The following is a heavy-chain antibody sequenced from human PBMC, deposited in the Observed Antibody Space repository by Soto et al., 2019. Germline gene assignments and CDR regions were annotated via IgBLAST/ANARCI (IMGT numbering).Heavy chain of an antibody. Sequence: EVQLVESGGGLVKPGGSLRLSCAASGFTFSSYSMNWVRQAPGKGLEWVSSISSSSSYIYYADSVKGRFTISRDNAKNSLYLQMNSLRAEDTAVYYCARDIDYYDSSGYSRDYWSQGTLVTVSS. J-gene: IGHJ4*02. CDR2: ISSSSSYI. D-gene: IGHD3-22*01. CDR1: GFTFSSYS. V-gene: IGHV3-21*01. CDR3: ARDIDYYDSSGYSRDY.